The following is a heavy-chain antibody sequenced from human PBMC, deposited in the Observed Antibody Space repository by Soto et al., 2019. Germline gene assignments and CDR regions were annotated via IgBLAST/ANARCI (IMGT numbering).Heavy chain of an antibody. D-gene: IGHD6-19*01. Sequence: EVQLVESGGGLVQPGGSLRLSCADSGFTFSNYAMHWVRQAPGRGLEYVSAISSNGRSTYYANSVKGRLTISRDNSKNTLYLQMGSLRAEDMAVYYCATEHDGSGWYGYWGQGTLVTVSS. CDR2: ISSNGRST. V-gene: IGHV3-64*01. CDR1: GFTFSNYA. J-gene: IGHJ4*02. CDR3: ATEHDGSGWYGY.